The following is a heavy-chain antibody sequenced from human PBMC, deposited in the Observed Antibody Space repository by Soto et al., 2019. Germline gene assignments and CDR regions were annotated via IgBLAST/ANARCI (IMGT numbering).Heavy chain of an antibody. CDR1: GFTFSSYW. D-gene: IGHD3-10*02. Sequence: GGSLRLSCAASGFTFSSYWMHWVRQAPGKGLVWVSRINSDGSSTSYADSVKGRFTISRDNAKNTLYLQMNSLRAEDTAVYYCARDLQALLFPDVFDIWGQGTMVTVSS. J-gene: IGHJ3*02. CDR3: ARDLQALLFPDVFDI. V-gene: IGHV3-74*01. CDR2: INSDGSST.